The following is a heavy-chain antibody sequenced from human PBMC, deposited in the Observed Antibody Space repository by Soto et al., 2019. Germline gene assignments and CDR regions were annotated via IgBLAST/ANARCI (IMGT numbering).Heavy chain of an antibody. D-gene: IGHD4-4*01. J-gene: IGHJ4*02. V-gene: IGHV3-7*03. CDR1: GFTFSGYW. CDR3: SRAPYSNAWYRFDL. Sequence: QLVESGGGLVQPGGSLRLSCEASGFTFSGYWMSWVRQAPGKGLEWVADIKHDGSVQYYVDSVKGRLPISRDNAKKQLYLQMNGLRAEDAALYYCSRAPYSNAWYRFDLWGQGTLVTVSS. CDR2: IKHDGSVQ.